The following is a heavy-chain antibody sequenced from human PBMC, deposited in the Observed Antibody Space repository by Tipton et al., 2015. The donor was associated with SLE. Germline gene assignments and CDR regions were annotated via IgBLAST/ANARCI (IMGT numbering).Heavy chain of an antibody. CDR3: ARRLRRGGAFDI. Sequence: TLSLTCAVSGASITIYVWSWIRQSPGKGLEWIGSFYYRGATSFNPSLGSRVTISVDTSKNQFSLKLSSVTAADTAVYYCARRLRRGGAFDIWGQGTMVTVSS. CDR1: GASITIYV. V-gene: IGHV4-59*01. J-gene: IGHJ3*02. D-gene: IGHD4-17*01. CDR2: FYYRGAT.